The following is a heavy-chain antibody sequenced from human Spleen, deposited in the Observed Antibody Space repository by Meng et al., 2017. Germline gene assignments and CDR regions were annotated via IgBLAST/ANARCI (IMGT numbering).Heavy chain of an antibody. CDR3: ARGPTTMAHDFDY. CDR2: INHSGST. J-gene: IGHJ4*02. CDR1: GGSFSYYY. D-gene: IGHD4-11*01. Sequence: QVHLRQWAAGLLQPSATPSPTFACSGGSFSYYYWRWIRHPPGRGLEWIGEINHSGSTNYNPSLESRATISVDTSQNNLSLKLSSVTAADSAVYYCARGPTTMAHDFDYWGQGTLVTVSS. V-gene: IGHV4-34*01.